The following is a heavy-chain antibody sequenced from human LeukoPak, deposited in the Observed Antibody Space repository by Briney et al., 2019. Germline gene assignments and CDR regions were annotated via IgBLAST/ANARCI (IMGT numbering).Heavy chain of an antibody. CDR1: GFTFDDYG. J-gene: IGHJ4*02. CDR3: ARGSGYDFRWTAPGGYY. D-gene: IGHD5-12*01. Sequence: PGGSLRLSCAASGFTFDDYGMIWVRQPPGKGLEWVSGINWNGGRTDYGDSVKGRFTISRDNSKNTLYLQMNSLRAEDTAVYYCARGSGYDFRWTAPGGYYWGQGTLVTVSS. CDR2: INWNGGRT. V-gene: IGHV3-20*04.